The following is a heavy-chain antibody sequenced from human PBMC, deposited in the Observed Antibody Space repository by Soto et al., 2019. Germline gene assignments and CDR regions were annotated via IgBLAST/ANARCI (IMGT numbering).Heavy chain of an antibody. Sequence: PGESLKNSCKASGYSFISYWIGWVRQMPGKGLEWMGIIYPDDSDTRYSPSFQGQVTISADKSTSTAYLHWSSLKASDAAMYYCARHSSRYYFYMDVWGKGTTVTVSS. CDR3: ARHSSRYYFYMDV. CDR1: GYSFISYW. J-gene: IGHJ6*03. CDR2: IYPDDSDT. V-gene: IGHV5-51*01.